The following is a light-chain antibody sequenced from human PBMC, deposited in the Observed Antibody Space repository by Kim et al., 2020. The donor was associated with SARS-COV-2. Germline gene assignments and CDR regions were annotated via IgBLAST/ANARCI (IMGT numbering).Light chain of an antibody. Sequence: EVVLTQSPGTVSLSPGERATLYCRASPSISSNYLAWYQQKPGQAPTLLIYGASSRATGIPDRFRGSGSETDFTLIITRLEPEDFAVYYCQQYGGSLQTFGQGTKLE. V-gene: IGKV3-20*01. CDR2: GAS. CDR1: PSISSNY. J-gene: IGKJ2*01. CDR3: QQYGGSLQT.